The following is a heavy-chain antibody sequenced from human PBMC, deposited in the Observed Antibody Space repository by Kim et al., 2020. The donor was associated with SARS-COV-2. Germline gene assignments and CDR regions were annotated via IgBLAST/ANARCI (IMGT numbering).Heavy chain of an antibody. Sequence: SVKVSCKASGGTFSSYAISWVRQAPGQGLEWMGGIIPIFGTANYAQKFQGRVTITADESTSTAYMELSSLRSEDTAVYYCARVARSRTTGTYYFDYWGQGTLVTVSS. J-gene: IGHJ4*02. CDR2: IIPIFGTA. D-gene: IGHD1-1*01. V-gene: IGHV1-69*13. CDR1: GGTFSSYA. CDR3: ARVARSRTTGTYYFDY.